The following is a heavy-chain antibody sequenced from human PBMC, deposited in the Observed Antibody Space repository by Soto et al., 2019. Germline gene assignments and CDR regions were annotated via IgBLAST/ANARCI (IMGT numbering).Heavy chain of an antibody. CDR1: GFSFSTYA. CDR3: AKDNGPGGTSDWYFDL. Sequence: EVQLLESGGGLVQPGGSLRLSCAASGFSFSTYAMSWVRQAPGKGLGWVSGISRSGGSTYYADSVKGRFTISRDNSKNTLYLQINSLRAEDTAVYYCAKDNGPGGTSDWYFDLWGRGTLVTVSS. J-gene: IGHJ2*01. V-gene: IGHV3-23*01. CDR2: ISRSGGST. D-gene: IGHD2-8*01.